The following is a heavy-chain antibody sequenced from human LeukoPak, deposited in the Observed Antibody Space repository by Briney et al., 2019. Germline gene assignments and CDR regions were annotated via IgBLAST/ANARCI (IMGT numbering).Heavy chain of an antibody. CDR3: ARAKYQRLPAARFFCDI. CDR2: VSTSGST. Sequence: SETLSLTCTVSGVSISNHFCSCLRQPAGKGLEWIGRVSTSGSTYYNPSLKSRVTISVDTSKNQFSLKLSSVTAADTAVYYCARAKYQRLPAARFFCDIWGQGTMVTVSS. CDR1: GVSISNHF. D-gene: IGHD2-2*01. J-gene: IGHJ3*02. V-gene: IGHV4-4*07.